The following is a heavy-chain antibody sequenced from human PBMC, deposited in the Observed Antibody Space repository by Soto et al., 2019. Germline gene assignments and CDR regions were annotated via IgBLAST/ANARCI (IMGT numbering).Heavy chain of an antibody. CDR1: GYNFDTYW. J-gene: IGHJ6*02. V-gene: IGHV5-10-1*01. CDR3: ARRIEAAGGYYYYAFDV. D-gene: IGHD6-13*01. CDR2: IDPGDSKT. Sequence: PXESLKVSCKCSGYNFDTYWINLVLQMPGKGLEWMGRIDPGDSKTKYSPSLEGHITISVDTSINTTYLQWSSLKASDTAIYYCARRIEAAGGYYYYAFDVWGQGTAVTVSS.